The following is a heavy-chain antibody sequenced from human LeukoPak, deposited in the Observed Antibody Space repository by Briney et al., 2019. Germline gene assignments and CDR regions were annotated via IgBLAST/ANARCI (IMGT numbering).Heavy chain of an antibody. Sequence: GESLKISCTGSGYSFTNYWIGWVRQMPGKGLEWMAMIYPGDSHIRYSPSFQSQVTISADKSINTAHLQWSSLKASDTAMYYCTRLPALARDLFYYGMDLWGQGTEVTVSS. J-gene: IGHJ6*02. CDR3: TRLPALARDLFYYGMDL. CDR2: IYPGDSHI. V-gene: IGHV5-51*01. D-gene: IGHD2-21*02. CDR1: GYSFTNYW.